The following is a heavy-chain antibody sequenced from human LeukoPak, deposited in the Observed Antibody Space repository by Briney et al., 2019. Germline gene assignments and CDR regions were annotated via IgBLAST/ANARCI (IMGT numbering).Heavy chain of an antibody. Sequence: ASVKVSCKASGYTFTSYDINWVRQATGQGLEWMGWMNPNSGNTGYAQKFQGRVTMTRNTSISTAYMELSSLSSEDTAVYYCARPNSVLRFLEWPKGGYYYYYMDVWGKGTTVTVSS. CDR3: ARPNSVLRFLEWPKGGYYYYYMDV. D-gene: IGHD3-3*01. J-gene: IGHJ6*03. V-gene: IGHV1-8*01. CDR2: MNPNSGNT. CDR1: GYTFTSYD.